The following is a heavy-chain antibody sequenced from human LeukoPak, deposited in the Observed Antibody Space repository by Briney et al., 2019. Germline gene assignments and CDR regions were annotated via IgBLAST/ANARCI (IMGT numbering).Heavy chain of an antibody. Sequence: PGGSLRLSCAASGFTFSSYSMNWVRQAPGKGLEWVSSISSSSSYIYYADSVKGRFTISRDNAKNSLYLQMNSLRAEDTAVYYCARTFTWGSIAASDGMDVWGQGTTVTVFS. J-gene: IGHJ6*02. CDR3: ARTFTWGSIAASDGMDV. CDR1: GFTFSSYS. CDR2: ISSSSSYI. V-gene: IGHV3-21*01. D-gene: IGHD6-6*01.